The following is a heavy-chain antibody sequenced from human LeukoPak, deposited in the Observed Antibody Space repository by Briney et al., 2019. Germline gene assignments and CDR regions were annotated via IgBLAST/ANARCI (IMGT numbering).Heavy chain of an antibody. Sequence: GGSLRLSCAASGFTFNDYTMTWVRQAPGKGLEWVSSITGDCNYIFYADSVKGRFTISRDNANNSLYLQMNSLRAEDTAVYYCARGGDYLDFWAREPWSPSPQ. CDR2: ITGDCNYI. CDR3: ARGGDYLDF. V-gene: IGHV3-21*04. CDR1: GFTFNDYT. J-gene: IGHJ4*02.